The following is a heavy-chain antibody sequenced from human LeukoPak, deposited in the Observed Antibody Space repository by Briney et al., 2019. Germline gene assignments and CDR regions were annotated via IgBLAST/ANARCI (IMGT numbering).Heavy chain of an antibody. J-gene: IGHJ5*02. V-gene: IGHV4-39*07. CDR2: IYYSGST. CDR1: GGSISSSSYY. Sequence: SETLSLTCTVSGGSISSSSYYWGWIRQPPGKGLEWIGSIYYSGSTYYNPSLKSRVTISVDTSKNQFSLKLSSVTAADTAVYYCARSPSYYYDSSGPSPLHWFDPWGQGTLVTVSS. CDR3: ARSPSYYYDSSGPSPLHWFDP. D-gene: IGHD3-22*01.